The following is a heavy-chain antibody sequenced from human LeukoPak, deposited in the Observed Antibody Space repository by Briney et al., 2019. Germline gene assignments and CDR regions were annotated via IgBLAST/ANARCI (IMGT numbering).Heavy chain of an antibody. V-gene: IGHV2-70*04. Sequence: SGPALVKPTQTLTLACTFSGFSLSTSGMRVSWIRQPPGKALEWLARIDWDDDKFYSTSLKTRLTISKDTSKNQVVLTMTNMDPVDTATYYCARTPYCGGDCYVDYWGQGTLVTVSS. D-gene: IGHD2-21*02. J-gene: IGHJ4*02. CDR3: ARTPYCGGDCYVDY. CDR1: GFSLSTSGMR. CDR2: IDWDDDK.